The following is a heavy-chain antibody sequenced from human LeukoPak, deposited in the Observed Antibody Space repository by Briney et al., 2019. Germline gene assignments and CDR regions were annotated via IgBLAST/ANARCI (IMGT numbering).Heavy chain of an antibody. J-gene: IGHJ4*02. D-gene: IGHD2-2*01. V-gene: IGHV5-51*01. CDR3: ARGPWIVVVPAAPFDY. CDR1: GYRFTSYW. Sequence: GESLKISGKGSGYRFTSYWIGWVRPMPGKGLEWMGIIYPGDSDTRYSPSFQGQVTISADKSISPAYLQWSSLKASDTAMYYCARGPWIVVVPAAPFDYWGQGTLVTVSS. CDR2: IYPGDSDT.